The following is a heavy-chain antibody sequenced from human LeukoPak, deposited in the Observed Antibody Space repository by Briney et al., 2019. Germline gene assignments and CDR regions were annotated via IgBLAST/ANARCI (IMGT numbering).Heavy chain of an antibody. Sequence: PGGSLRLSCAASGFTFSSYSMNWVRQASGKGLEWVSSISSSSSYIYYADSVKGRFTISRDNAKNSLYLQMNSLRAEDTAVYYCARDDCSGGSCPVDYWGQGTLVTVSS. V-gene: IGHV3-21*01. CDR1: GFTFSSYS. J-gene: IGHJ4*02. CDR2: ISSSSSYI. D-gene: IGHD2-15*01. CDR3: ARDDCSGGSCPVDY.